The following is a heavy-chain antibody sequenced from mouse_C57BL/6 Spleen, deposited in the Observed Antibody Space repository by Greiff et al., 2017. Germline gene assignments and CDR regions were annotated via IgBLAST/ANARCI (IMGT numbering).Heavy chain of an antibody. D-gene: IGHD2-4*01. CDR1: GFSLTSYG. CDR3: ARKGDYDGWYFDV. V-gene: IGHV2-2*01. Sequence: QVQLQQSGPGLVQPSQSLSITCTVSGFSLTSYGVHWVRQSPGKGLEWLGVIWSGGSTDYNAAVISRLSISKDNSKSQVFFKMNSRQADDAAIYYCARKGDYDGWYFDVWGTGTTVTVSS. CDR2: IWSGGST. J-gene: IGHJ1*03.